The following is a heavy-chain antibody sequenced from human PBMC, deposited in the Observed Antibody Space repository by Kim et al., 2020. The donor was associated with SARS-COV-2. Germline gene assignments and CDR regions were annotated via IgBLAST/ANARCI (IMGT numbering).Heavy chain of an antibody. D-gene: IGHD3-10*01. CDR1: GFTFSDYY. V-gene: IGHV3-11*04. Sequence: GGSLRLSCAASGFTFSDYYMSWIRQAPGKGLEWVSYISSSGSTIYYADSVKGRFTISRDNAKNSLYLQMNSLRAEDTAVYYCARASSRGYYYYGMDVWGQGTTVTVSS. CDR2: ISSSGSTI. CDR3: ARASSRGYYYYGMDV. J-gene: IGHJ6*02.